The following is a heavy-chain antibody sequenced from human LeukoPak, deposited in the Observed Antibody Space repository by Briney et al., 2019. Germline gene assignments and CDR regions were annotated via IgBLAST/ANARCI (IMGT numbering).Heavy chain of an antibody. CDR3: ARASHDYSSDYNFDY. CDR2: IYSGGST. V-gene: IGHV3-66*01. J-gene: IGHJ4*02. D-gene: IGHD4-11*01. CDR1: GYTVSSNY. Sequence: QPGGCLRLSCAASGYTVSSNYMSWGRQAPGKGLEWVSVIYSGGSTYYADSVKGRFTISRDNSKNTLFLQMNNLRAEDTAVYYCARASHDYSSDYNFDYWGQGTLVTVSS.